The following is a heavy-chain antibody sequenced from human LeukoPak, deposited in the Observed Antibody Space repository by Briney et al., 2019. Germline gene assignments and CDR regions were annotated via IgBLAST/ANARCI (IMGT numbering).Heavy chain of an antibody. J-gene: IGHJ4*02. Sequence: ASVKVSCKASGYTFTSYAMNWVRQAPGQGLEWMGWISTYNGNTNYAQKFQGRVTMTTDTSTTTVNMELRSLRFDDTAVYYCARREQWLVGDDYWGQGTLVTVSS. CDR3: ARREQWLVGDDY. CDR1: GYTFTSYA. D-gene: IGHD6-19*01. CDR2: ISTYNGNT. V-gene: IGHV1-18*01.